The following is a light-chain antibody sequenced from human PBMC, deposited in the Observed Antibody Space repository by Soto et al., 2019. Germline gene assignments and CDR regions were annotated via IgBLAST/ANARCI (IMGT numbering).Light chain of an antibody. J-gene: IGLJ1*01. V-gene: IGLV2-8*01. CDR3: SSYAGSSNV. CDR2: EVN. Sequence: QSVLPQPPSASGSPGQSVAISCTGTSGDVGGYNYVSWYQQHPGKAPKLMIYEVNKRPSGVPDRFSGSKSGNTASLTVSGLQAEDEADYYCSSYAGSSNVFGTGTKVTVL. CDR1: SGDVGGYNY.